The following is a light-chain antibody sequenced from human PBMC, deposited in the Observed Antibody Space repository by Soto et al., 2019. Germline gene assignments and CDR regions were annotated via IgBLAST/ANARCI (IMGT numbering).Light chain of an antibody. CDR3: QQYNNWPGT. Sequence: EIVMTQSPATLSVSPGERATLSCRASQSVSSNLAWYQQRPGQAHSLLIYGASTRATGIPARFSGSGSGTDFTHTISSLQAEDFAVYYGQQYNNWPGTFGPGTKVDIK. CDR2: GAS. V-gene: IGKV3-15*01. CDR1: QSVSSN. J-gene: IGKJ3*01.